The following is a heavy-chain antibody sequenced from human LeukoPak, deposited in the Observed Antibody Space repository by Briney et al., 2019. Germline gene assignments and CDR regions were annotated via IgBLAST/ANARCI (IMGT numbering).Heavy chain of an antibody. V-gene: IGHV4-59*01. CDR2: IYYSGST. J-gene: IGHJ5*02. D-gene: IGHD6-19*01. Sequence: PSETLSLTCTVSGGSISSYDWSWIRQPPGKGLDWIGNIYYSGSTNYNPSLKSRVTISVDTSKNQFSLNLNSVTAADPAVYYCARMSIAVAGPRDYNWFDPWGQGTLVTVSS. CDR1: GGSISSYD. CDR3: ARMSIAVAGPRDYNWFDP.